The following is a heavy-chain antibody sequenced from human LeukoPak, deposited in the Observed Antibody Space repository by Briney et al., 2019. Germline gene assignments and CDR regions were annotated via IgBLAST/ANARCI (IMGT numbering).Heavy chain of an antibody. CDR3: ARYSGSYSDYFQH. CDR2: IYPGDSDT. CDR1: GYSFTSYW. D-gene: IGHD1-26*01. J-gene: IGHJ1*01. V-gene: IGHV5-51*01. Sequence: PGESLEISCKGSGYSFTSYWIGWVRQMPGKGLEWMGMIYPGDSDTRYSPSFAGQVTISADKYISAAYLQWSSLKASDTAMYYCARYSGSYSDYFQHWGQGTLATVSS.